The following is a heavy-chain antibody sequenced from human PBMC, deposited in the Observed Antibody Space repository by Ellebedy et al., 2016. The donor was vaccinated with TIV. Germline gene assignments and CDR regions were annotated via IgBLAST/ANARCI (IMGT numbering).Heavy chain of an antibody. D-gene: IGHD1-20*01. CDR3: ARDTYNWNPGRRPDY. Sequence: GESLKISCAASGFTFSSYAMYWVRQAPGKGLEWVAFISYDGSTKYYAHSVKGRFSISRDTSKNRLYLQMNSLRTEDTALYYCARDTYNWNPGRRPDYWGQGTLVTVSS. CDR2: ISYDGSTK. V-gene: IGHV3-30-3*01. CDR1: GFTFSSYA. J-gene: IGHJ4*02.